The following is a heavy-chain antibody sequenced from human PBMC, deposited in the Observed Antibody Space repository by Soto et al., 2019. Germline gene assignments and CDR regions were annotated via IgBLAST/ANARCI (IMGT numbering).Heavy chain of an antibody. CDR3: AKEIVGAINY. CDR1: GFTFDDYA. V-gene: IGHV3-9*01. D-gene: IGHD1-26*01. CDR2: ISWNSGKI. J-gene: IGHJ4*02. Sequence: EVQLVESGGSLVQPGRSLRLSCAASGFTFDDYAMHWVRQAPGKGLEWVSGISWNSGKIGYADSVKGRFTISRDNANNSLYLQMNSLRPEDTAFYYCAKEIVGAINYWGQGTLVTVSS.